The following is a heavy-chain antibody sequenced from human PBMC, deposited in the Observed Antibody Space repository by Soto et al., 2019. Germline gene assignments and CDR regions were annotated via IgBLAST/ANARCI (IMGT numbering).Heavy chain of an antibody. CDR2: INSDGSSV. Sequence: EVQLVESGGGLVQPGGSLRLSCAASGFTLSNNWIHWVRQAPGKGLVWVSRINSDGSSVTYADSVKGRFTFSRDNVKNTLYLQMDSLRVEDTAMYYCVRAPEQRPFDYWGQGTLVTVTS. V-gene: IGHV3-74*03. J-gene: IGHJ4*02. D-gene: IGHD6-25*01. CDR3: VRAPEQRPFDY. CDR1: GFTLSNNW.